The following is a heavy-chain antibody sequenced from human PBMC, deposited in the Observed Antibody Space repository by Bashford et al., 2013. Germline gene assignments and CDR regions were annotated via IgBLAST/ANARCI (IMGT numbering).Heavy chain of an antibody. J-gene: IGHJ4*02. Sequence: ASVKVSCKASGYTFTSYAMHWVRQAPGKGLEWMGGFDPEDGETIYAQKFQGRVTMTEDTSTDTAYMELSSLRSEDTAVYYCATLYYYDSSGYSTYYFDYWGQGTLVTVSS. CDR2: FDPEDGET. CDR3: ATLYYYDSSGYSTYYFDY. V-gene: IGHV1-24*01. D-gene: IGHD3-22*01. CDR1: GYTFTSYA.